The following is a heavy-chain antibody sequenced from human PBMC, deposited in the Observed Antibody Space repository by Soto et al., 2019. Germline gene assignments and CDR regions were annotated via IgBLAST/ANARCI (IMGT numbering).Heavy chain of an antibody. J-gene: IGHJ6*03. CDR1: GGSISSSSYY. V-gene: IGHV4-39*01. D-gene: IGHD2-2*01. CDR3: ARLAGGYCSSTSCHAYYYYYYMDV. Sequence: SETLSLTCTVSGGSISSSSYYWGWLRQPPGKGWEWIGTIYYSGSTYYNPSLKSQVTISVDTSMTQFSLKLSSVTAADTAIYYCARLAGGYCSSTSCHAYYYYYYMDVWGKGTTVTVSS. CDR2: IYYSGST.